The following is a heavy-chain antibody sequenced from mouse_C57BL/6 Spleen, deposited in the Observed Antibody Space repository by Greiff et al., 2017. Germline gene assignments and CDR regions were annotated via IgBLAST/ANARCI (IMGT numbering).Heavy chain of an antibody. V-gene: IGHV1-53*01. Sequence: QVQLQQPGTELVKPGASVKLSCKASGYTFTSSWMHWVKQRPGQGLEWIGNINPSNGGTNYNEKFQSKATLTADNSSSTAYMQLSSLTSEDSAFYYCTRVDWDVGGDYWGQGTTLTVSS. J-gene: IGHJ2*01. D-gene: IGHD4-1*01. CDR3: TRVDWDVGGDY. CDR2: INPSNGGT. CDR1: GYTFTSSW.